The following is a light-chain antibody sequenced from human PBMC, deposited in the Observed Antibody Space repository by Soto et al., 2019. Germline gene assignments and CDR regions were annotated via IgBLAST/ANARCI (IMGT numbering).Light chain of an antibody. CDR2: EVS. J-gene: IGLJ1*01. CDR1: SSDVGGYNY. CDR3: SSYAGSNNYV. V-gene: IGLV2-8*01. Sequence: QSVLTQPPSASESPGQVVTISCTGTSSDVGGYNYVSWYQQHPGKAPKLMIYEVSKRPSGVPDRFSGSKSGNTASLTVSGLQAEEEADYYCSSYAGSNNYVFGTGTKVTGL.